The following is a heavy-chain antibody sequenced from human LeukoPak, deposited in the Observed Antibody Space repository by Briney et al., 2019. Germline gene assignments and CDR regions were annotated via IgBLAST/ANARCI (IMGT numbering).Heavy chain of an antibody. CDR2: ISYDGSNK. Sequence: GGTLRLSSAASGFTFRSYGMDGVCQAPGKGLEWVAVISYDGSNKYYADSVKGRFTISRDNSKTTLYLQMNSLRAEDTAVYYCAKSPGATGTPLWGQGTLVTVSS. CDR1: GFTFRSYG. V-gene: IGHV3-30*18. D-gene: IGHD5-12*01. CDR3: AKSPGATGTPL. J-gene: IGHJ4*02.